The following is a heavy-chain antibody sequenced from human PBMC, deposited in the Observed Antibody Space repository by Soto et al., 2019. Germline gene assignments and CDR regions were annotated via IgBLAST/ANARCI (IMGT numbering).Heavy chain of an antibody. J-gene: IGHJ3*02. Sequence: GESLKISCKGSGYSFTSYWISWVRQMPGKGLEWMGRIDPSDSYTNYSPSFQGHVTISADKSISTAYLQWSSLKASDTAMYYCARHLTSITIFGVDRAHDAFAIWGHGTMVTVSS. CDR2: IDPSDSYT. CDR3: ARHLTSITIFGVDRAHDAFAI. D-gene: IGHD3-3*01. V-gene: IGHV5-10-1*01. CDR1: GYSFTSYW.